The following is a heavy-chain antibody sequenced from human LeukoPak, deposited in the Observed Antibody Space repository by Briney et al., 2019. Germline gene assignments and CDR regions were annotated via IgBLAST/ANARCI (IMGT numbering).Heavy chain of an antibody. CDR3: ARDYSSGYHSDGPRFGP. J-gene: IGHJ5*02. CDR1: GFTFSNFG. Sequence: PGGSLRLSCTVSGFTFSNFGMHWVRQAPGKGLEWLAYIRYDQSNQYYADFVKGRFTISRDNSKSVLYLQMSSLRPEDTALYLCARDYSSGYHSDGPRFGPWGQGTFVSVTS. D-gene: IGHD6-19*01. V-gene: IGHV3-30*02. CDR2: IRYDQSNQ.